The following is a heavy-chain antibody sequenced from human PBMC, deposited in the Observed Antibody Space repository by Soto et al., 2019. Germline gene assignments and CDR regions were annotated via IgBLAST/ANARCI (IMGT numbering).Heavy chain of an antibody. V-gene: IGHV1-18*01. CDR3: ARFGGPRIFDY. CDR2: ISAYTGGT. J-gene: IGHJ4*02. Sequence: GASVKVSCKASGYTFNHYGITWVRQAPGHGLEWMGWISAYTGGTNYAQRVQGRVTMTTDTSTNTAYLELRSLTSDDTAVYYCARFGGPRIFDYWGQGTLVTVSS. CDR1: GYTFNHYG. D-gene: IGHD3-16*01.